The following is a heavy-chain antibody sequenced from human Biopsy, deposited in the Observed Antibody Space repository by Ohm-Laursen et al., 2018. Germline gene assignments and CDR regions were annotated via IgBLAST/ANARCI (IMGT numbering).Heavy chain of an antibody. CDR1: GSTFSNYA. J-gene: IGHJ4*02. D-gene: IGHD3-3*01. CDR3: ATPFQYYDSWGGYPPFDH. V-gene: IGHV1-69*10. Sequence: GASVKVSCKASGSTFSNYAISWVRQAPGEGLEWMGGIIAVSGLVNYAPKFQGRVSITADKSTTTAYMELSNLKSEDTAVYYCATPFQYYDSWGGYPPFDHWGQGTLVTVSP. CDR2: IIAVSGLV.